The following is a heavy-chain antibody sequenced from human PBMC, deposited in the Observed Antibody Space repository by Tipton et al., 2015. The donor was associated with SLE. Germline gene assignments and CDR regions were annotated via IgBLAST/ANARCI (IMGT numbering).Heavy chain of an antibody. Sequence: TLSLTCTVSGGSISTYYWHWIRQPAGKGLELIGRVDTSGSVKFNPTLKSRVTMSLDTSKNQVSLKLTSVTAAATAVYYCARYRGDLQVFDYWGQGTLITVTS. V-gene: IGHV4-4*07. D-gene: IGHD3-16*01. CDR2: VDTSGSV. J-gene: IGHJ4*02. CDR3: ARYRGDLQVFDY. CDR1: GGSISTYY.